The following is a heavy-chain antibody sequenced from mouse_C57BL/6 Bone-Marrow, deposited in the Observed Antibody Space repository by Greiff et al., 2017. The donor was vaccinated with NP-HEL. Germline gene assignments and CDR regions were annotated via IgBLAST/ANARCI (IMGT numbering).Heavy chain of an antibody. J-gene: IGHJ2*01. CDR2: INPSSGYT. Sequence: QVQLQQSGAELAKPGASVKLSCKASGYTFTSYWMHWVKQRPGQGLEWIGYINPSSGYTKYNQKFKDKATLTADKSSSTASMQLSSLTYEDSAVYYCARGGQDSSGGEYYFDYWGQGTTLTVSS. D-gene: IGHD3-2*02. CDR1: GYTFTSYW. V-gene: IGHV1-7*01. CDR3: ARGGQDSSGGEYYFDY.